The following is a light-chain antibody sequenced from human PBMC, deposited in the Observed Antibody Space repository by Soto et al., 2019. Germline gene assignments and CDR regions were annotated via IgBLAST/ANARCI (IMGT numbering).Light chain of an antibody. V-gene: IGKV1-39*01. CDR3: QQSYSTPPIT. Sequence: DNQMTQSPSSLSAAVAARGTITCRASQSISSYLNWYQQRPGKAPTLLIYDATRLHSGVPPRFSGSGYGTDFTLTITSLQLEDFATYYCQQSYSTPPITFGHGTRLEIK. CDR2: DAT. CDR1: QSISSY. J-gene: IGKJ5*01.